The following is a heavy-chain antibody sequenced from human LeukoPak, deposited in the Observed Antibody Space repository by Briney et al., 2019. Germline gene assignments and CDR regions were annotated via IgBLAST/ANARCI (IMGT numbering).Heavy chain of an antibody. CDR3: ARDPPYSSVARRFDY. CDR1: GYTFTSYY. D-gene: IGHD6-19*01. J-gene: IGHJ4*02. Sequence: AAVKVSCKASGYTFTSYYIHWVRQAPAQGLEWVGIINPSGGSTSYAQKFQGRVTMTTDSSTSTVYMELSSLKSEDTAVYYCARDPPYSSVARRFDYWGQGTLVTVSS. CDR2: INPSGGST. V-gene: IGHV1-46*01.